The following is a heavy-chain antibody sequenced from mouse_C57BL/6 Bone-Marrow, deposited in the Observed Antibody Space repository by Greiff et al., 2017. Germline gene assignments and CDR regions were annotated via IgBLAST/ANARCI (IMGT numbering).Heavy chain of an antibody. J-gene: IGHJ3*01. CDR2: IDPSDSYT. V-gene: IGHV1-59*01. CDR1: GYTFTSYW. D-gene: IGHD2-5*01. CDR3: ANSYYSNPGWFAY. Sequence: VKLQQPGAELVRPGTSVKLSCKASGYTFTSYWMHWVKQRPGQGLEWIGVIDPSDSYTNYNQKFKGKATFTVDTSSSTAYMQLSSLTSEDSAVYYCANSYYSNPGWFAYWGQGTLVTVSA.